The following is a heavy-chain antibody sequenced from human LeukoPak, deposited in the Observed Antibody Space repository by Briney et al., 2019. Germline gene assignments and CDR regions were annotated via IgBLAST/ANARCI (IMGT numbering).Heavy chain of an antibody. V-gene: IGHV1-8*01. D-gene: IGHD6-19*01. J-gene: IGHJ3*02. Sequence: ASVKVSCKASGYTFTSYDINWERQATGQGLEWMGWMNPNSGNTGYAQKFQGRVTMTRNTSISTAYMELSSLRSEDTAVYYCARGIAVAALLSDAFDIWGQGTMVAVSS. CDR3: ARGIAVAALLSDAFDI. CDR1: GYTFTSYD. CDR2: MNPNSGNT.